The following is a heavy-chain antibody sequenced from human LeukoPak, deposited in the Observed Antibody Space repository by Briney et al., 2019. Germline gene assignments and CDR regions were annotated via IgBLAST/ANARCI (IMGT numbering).Heavy chain of an antibody. V-gene: IGHV3-7*01. CDR1: GFTFSSYW. D-gene: IGHD4-17*01. Sequence: GGSLRLSCAASGFTFSSYWMSWVRQAPGKGLEWVANIKQDGSEKYYVDSVKGRFTISRDNAKNSLYLQMNGLRAEDTAVYYCAGNDYGDYIDYWGQGTLVTVSS. CDR2: IKQDGSEK. CDR3: AGNDYGDYIDY. J-gene: IGHJ4*02.